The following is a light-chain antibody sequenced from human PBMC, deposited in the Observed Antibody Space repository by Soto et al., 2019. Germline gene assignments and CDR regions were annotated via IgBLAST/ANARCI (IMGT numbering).Light chain of an antibody. Sequence: QSVLTQPPSASGTPGQRVTISCSGSSSNIGSNTVNWYQQLPGTAPKLLIYSNNQRPSGVPDRFSGSKSGTSASLAISGLQFEDEADYYCAAWDDSLNEVFGTGTKVTVL. J-gene: IGLJ1*01. CDR3: AAWDDSLNEV. CDR1: SSNIGSNT. CDR2: SNN. V-gene: IGLV1-44*01.